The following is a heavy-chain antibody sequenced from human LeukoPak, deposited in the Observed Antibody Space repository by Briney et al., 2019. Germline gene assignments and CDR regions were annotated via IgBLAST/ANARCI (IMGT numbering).Heavy chain of an antibody. V-gene: IGHV1-2*02. CDR1: GYTFTGYY. CDR3: ARWYYYDSSGDKKFDY. CDR2: INPNSGGT. J-gene: IGHJ4*02. D-gene: IGHD3-22*01. Sequence: GASVKVSCKASGYTFTGYYMHWVRQAPGQGLEWMGWINPNSGGTNYAQKFLGRVTMTRDTSISTAYMELSRLRSDDTAVYYCARWYYYDSSGDKKFDYWGQGTLVTVSP.